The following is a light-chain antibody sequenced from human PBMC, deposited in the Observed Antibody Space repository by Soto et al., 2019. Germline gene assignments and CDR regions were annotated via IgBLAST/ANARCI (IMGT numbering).Light chain of an antibody. Sequence: EIVLTQSPGTLSLSPGERATLSCRASQTVSSSYLAWYQQKPGQAPRLLIYGASSRATGIPDRFSGSGSGKAFTRTISRLEPVDFAVYYYQQYGSSPRTFGQGTKVEIK. CDR1: QTVSSSY. CDR3: QQYGSSPRT. CDR2: GAS. J-gene: IGKJ1*01. V-gene: IGKV3-20*01.